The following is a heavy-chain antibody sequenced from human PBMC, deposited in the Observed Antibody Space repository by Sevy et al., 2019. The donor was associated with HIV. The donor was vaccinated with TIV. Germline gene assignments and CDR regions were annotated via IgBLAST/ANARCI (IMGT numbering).Heavy chain of an antibody. V-gene: IGHV3-30-3*01. CDR1: GFTFSSYA. CDR2: ISYDGSNK. D-gene: IGHD5-12*01. Sequence: GGSLRLSCAASGFTFSSYAMHWVRQAPGKGLEWVAVISYDGSNKYYADSVKGRFTISRDKSKNTLYLQMNSLRAEDTAVYYCAREEGEWLRFNLYYYYGMDVWGQGTTVTVSS. CDR3: AREEGEWLRFNLYYYYGMDV. J-gene: IGHJ6*02.